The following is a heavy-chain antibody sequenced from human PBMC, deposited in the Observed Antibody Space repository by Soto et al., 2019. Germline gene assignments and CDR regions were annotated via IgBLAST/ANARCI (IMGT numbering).Heavy chain of an antibody. J-gene: IGHJ3*02. CDR3: AREMTTPAGDAFDT. D-gene: IGHD2-2*01. CDR2: IWYDGSNK. V-gene: IGHV3-33*01. CDR1: GFTFSSYG. Sequence: QVQLVESGGGVVQPGRSLRLSCAASGFTFSSYGMHWVRQAPGKGLEWVAVIWYDGSNKYYADSVKGRFTISRDNSKNTLYLQMNSLRAEDTAVYYCAREMTTPAGDAFDTWGQGTMVTVSS.